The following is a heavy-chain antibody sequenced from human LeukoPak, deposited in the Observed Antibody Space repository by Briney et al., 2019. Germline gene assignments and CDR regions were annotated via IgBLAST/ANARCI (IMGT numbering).Heavy chain of an antibody. D-gene: IGHD2-2*01. Sequence: SETLSLTCAVYGGSFSGYYWSWIRQPPGKGLEWIGEINHSGSTNYNPSLKSRVTISVDTSKNQFSLKLSSVTAADTAVYYCARRGYCSSTSCFGYWFDPRGQGTLVTVSS. V-gene: IGHV4-34*01. CDR2: INHSGST. J-gene: IGHJ5*02. CDR1: GGSFSGYY. CDR3: ARRGYCSSTSCFGYWFDP.